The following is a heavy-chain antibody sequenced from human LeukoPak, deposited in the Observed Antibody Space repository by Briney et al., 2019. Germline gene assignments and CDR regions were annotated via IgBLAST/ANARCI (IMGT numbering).Heavy chain of an antibody. Sequence: GGSLGLSCAASGFTFSSHSMNWVRQAPGKGLEWVSSISSSSSYIYYADSVKGRFTISRDNAKNSLYLQMNSLRAEDTAVYYCARDRAGANTDYWGQGTLVTVSS. CDR1: GFTFSSHS. D-gene: IGHD1-26*01. J-gene: IGHJ4*02. V-gene: IGHV3-21*01. CDR3: ARDRAGANTDY. CDR2: ISSSSSYI.